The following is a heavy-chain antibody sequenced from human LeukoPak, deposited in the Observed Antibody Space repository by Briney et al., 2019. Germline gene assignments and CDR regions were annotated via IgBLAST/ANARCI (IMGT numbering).Heavy chain of an antibody. D-gene: IGHD3-22*01. CDR2: IIPIFGTA. CDR1: GGTFSSYA. V-gene: IGHV1-69*13. CDR3: ARAYYYDSSGYPGECMDV. Sequence: ASVKVSCKASGGTFSSYAISWVRQAPGRGLEWMGGIIPIFGTANYAQKFQGRVTITADESTSTAYMELSSLRSEDTAVYYCARAYYYDSSGYPGECMDVWGQGTTVTVSS. J-gene: IGHJ6*02.